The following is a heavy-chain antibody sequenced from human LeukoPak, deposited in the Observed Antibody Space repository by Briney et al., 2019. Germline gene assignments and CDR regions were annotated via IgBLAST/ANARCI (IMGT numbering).Heavy chain of an antibody. CDR1: GFTFSIYS. CDR2: ITSSSSTI. CDR3: ARDVDTSNRMSIFDP. Sequence: GGSPRLSCAASGFTFSIYSMNWVRQAPGKGLEWVSYITSSSSTIYYADSVKGRFTISRDNAKNSLFLQMNSLRAEDTAVYSCARDVDTSNRMSIFDPWGQGTLVTVSS. J-gene: IGHJ5*02. D-gene: IGHD3-3*02. V-gene: IGHV3-48*01.